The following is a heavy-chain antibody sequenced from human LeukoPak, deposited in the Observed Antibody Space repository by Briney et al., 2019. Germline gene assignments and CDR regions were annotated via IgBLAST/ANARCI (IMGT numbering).Heavy chain of an antibody. Sequence: SETLSLTCAVYGGSFSGYYWSWIRQPPGKGLEWIGEINHSGSTNYNPSLKSRVTISVDTSKNQFSLKLSSVTAADTAVYYCARGPRYYYGSGSYYLWGQGTLVTVSS. CDR1: GGSFSGYY. V-gene: IGHV4-34*01. CDR2: INHSGST. CDR3: ARGPRYYYGSGSYYL. J-gene: IGHJ4*02. D-gene: IGHD3-10*01.